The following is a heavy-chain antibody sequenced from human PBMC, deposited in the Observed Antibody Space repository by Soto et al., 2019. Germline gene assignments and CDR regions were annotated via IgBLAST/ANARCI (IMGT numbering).Heavy chain of an antibody. CDR3: ARGHSTDCSNGVCSFFYNHEMDV. D-gene: IGHD2-8*01. J-gene: IGHJ6*02. CDR2: INPKSGGT. Sequence: ASVKVSCKASGYSFTDYHIHWMRQAPGQGLEWLGRINPKSGGTSTAQKFQGWVTMTRDRSISSVYMELTRLRSDDTAVYFCARGHSTDCSNGVCSFFYNHEMDVWGQGTTVTVSS. CDR1: GYSFTDYH. V-gene: IGHV1-2*04.